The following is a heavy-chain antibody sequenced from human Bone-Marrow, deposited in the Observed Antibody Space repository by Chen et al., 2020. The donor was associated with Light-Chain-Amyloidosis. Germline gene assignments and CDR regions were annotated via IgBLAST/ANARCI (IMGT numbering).Heavy chain of an antibody. V-gene: IGHV4-39*01. CDR2: IYPSGST. CDR1: GGSIRTTGYY. D-gene: IGHD6-19*01. CDR3: ARLGEDAGEVAGDY. J-gene: IGHJ4*02. Sequence: LQLQESGPGLVKPSETLSLTCTVSGGSIRTTGYYWGWVRQPPGKGLDWIGSIYPSGSTYYKSSLKSRVSISVDTSKNQFSLKLTSVTAADTAVYFCARLGEDAGEVAGDYWGQGTLVGVSS.